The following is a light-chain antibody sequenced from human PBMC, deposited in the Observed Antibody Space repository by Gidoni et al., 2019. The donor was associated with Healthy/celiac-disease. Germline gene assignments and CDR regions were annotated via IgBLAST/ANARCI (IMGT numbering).Light chain of an antibody. J-gene: IGKJ3*01. V-gene: IGKV3-11*01. Sequence: EMVLTQSPDTLSLSPGERATLSCRASQRVSSYLAWYQQKPGQAPRLLIYDASNRATGIPARFSGSGSGTDFTLTISSLEPEDFAVYYCRQRSNWPPKFTFGPGTKVDIK. CDR3: RQRSNWPPKFT. CDR2: DAS. CDR1: QRVSSY.